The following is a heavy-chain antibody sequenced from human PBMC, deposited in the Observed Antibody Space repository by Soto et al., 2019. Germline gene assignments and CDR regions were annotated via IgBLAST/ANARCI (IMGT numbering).Heavy chain of an antibody. D-gene: IGHD3-3*01. J-gene: IGHJ4*02. CDR3: ARGKTIFGVVIISFDY. Sequence: ASVKVSCKASGYTFTSYAMHWVRQAPGQRLEWMGWINAGNGNTKYSQKFQGRVTITRDTSASTAYMELSSLRSEDTAVYYCARGKTIFGVVIISFDYWGQGTLVTVSS. CDR2: INAGNGNT. CDR1: GYTFTSYA. V-gene: IGHV1-3*01.